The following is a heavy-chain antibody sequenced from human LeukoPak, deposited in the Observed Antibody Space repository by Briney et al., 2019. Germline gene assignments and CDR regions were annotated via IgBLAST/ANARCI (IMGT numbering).Heavy chain of an antibody. J-gene: IGHJ4*02. CDR3: ARGPSGYHNT. D-gene: IGHD5-12*01. V-gene: IGHV3-66*01. CDR1: EFSVGSNY. CDR2: IY. Sequence: PGGSLRLSCAASEFSVGSNYMTWVRQAPGKGLEWVSLIYADSVKGRFTISRDNSKNTLYLQMNSLRAEDTAVYYCARGPSGYHNTGGQGTLVTVSS.